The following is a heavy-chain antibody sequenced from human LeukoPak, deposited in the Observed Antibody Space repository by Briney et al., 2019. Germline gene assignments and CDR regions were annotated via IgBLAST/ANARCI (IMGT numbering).Heavy chain of an antibody. CDR1: GGSISSSNR. CDR3: ARNGGNSDFDY. CDR2: IYHSGNT. D-gene: IGHD4-23*01. V-gene: IGHV4-4*02. J-gene: IGHJ4*02. Sequence: PSGTLSLTCAVSGGSISSSNRWSWVRQPPGKGLEWIGEIYHSGNTNYNPSLKSRVTMSVDKSKNQFSLNLNSVTAADTAVYYCARNGGNSDFDYWGQGTLVTVSS.